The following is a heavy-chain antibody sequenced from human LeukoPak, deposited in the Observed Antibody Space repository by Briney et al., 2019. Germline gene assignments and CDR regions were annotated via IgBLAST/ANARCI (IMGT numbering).Heavy chain of an antibody. Sequence: SETLSLTCAVSGGPISSSNWWSWVRQPPGKGLEWIGSIYYSGSTYYNPSLKSRVTISVDTSKNQFSLKLNSVTAADTAVYYCARVTGYMIEDYFDYWGQGTLVTVSS. CDR3: ARVTGYMIEDYFDY. D-gene: IGHD3-22*01. V-gene: IGHV4-4*02. CDR2: IYYSGST. CDR1: GGPISSSNW. J-gene: IGHJ4*02.